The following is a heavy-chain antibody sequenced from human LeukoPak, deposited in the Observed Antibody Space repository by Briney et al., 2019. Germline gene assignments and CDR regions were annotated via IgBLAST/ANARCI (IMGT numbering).Heavy chain of an antibody. V-gene: IGHV4-39*07. D-gene: IGHD3-10*01. CDR1: GGSISSYY. J-gene: IGHJ5*02. CDR3: ARDSSARGPKGWFDP. Sequence: SETLSLTCTVSGGSISSYYWGWIRQPPGKGLEWIGSIYYSGSTYYNPSLKSRVTISVDTSKNQFSLKLSSVTAADTAVYYCARDSSARGPKGWFDPWGQGTLVTVSS. CDR2: IYYSGST.